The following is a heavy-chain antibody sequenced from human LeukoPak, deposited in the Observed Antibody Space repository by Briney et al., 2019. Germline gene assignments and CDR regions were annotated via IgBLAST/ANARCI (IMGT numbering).Heavy chain of an antibody. CDR2: ISGSGAAT. Sequence: GGSLRLSCAASGFTFSNYAMNWVRQAPGKCLEWVSAISGSGAATFNADSVKGRFSISRDNSKNTLYLKMNSLRAEDTAVYYCAKDLSSGWYPYYFDFWGRGTLVTVSS. J-gene: IGHJ4*02. V-gene: IGHV3-23*01. CDR1: GFTFSNYA. D-gene: IGHD6-19*01. CDR3: AKDLSSGWYPYYFDF.